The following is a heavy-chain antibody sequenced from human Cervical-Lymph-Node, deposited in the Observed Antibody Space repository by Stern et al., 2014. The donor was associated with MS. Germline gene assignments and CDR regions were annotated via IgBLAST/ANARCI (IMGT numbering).Heavy chain of an antibody. CDR2: LNPSSGAT. J-gene: IGHJ4*02. Sequence: VQLVQSGAEVQKPGASVKVSCKTSGYKFTAYYIHWVRQAPGKGLTWMGRLNPSSGATDLAQTFQGRVTMTRDTSISTAYMELTGLTPGDTAVYYCARSITVTPLEFWGQGTLVAVSS. D-gene: IGHD4-17*01. CDR1: GYKFTAYY. CDR3: ARSITVTPLEF. V-gene: IGHV1-2*06.